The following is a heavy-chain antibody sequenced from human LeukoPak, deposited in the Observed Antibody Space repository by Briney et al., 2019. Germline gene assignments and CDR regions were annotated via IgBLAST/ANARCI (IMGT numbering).Heavy chain of an antibody. Sequence: GGSLRLSCAASGFTFSSYGMPWVRQAPGKGLEWVAVIWYDGSNKYYAHSVKGRFTISRDNSKNTLYLQMNSLRAEDTAVYYCASFIVGATDYWGQGTLVTVSS. V-gene: IGHV3-33*01. CDR2: IWYDGSNK. D-gene: IGHD1-26*01. J-gene: IGHJ4*02. CDR3: ASFIVGATDY. CDR1: GFTFSSYG.